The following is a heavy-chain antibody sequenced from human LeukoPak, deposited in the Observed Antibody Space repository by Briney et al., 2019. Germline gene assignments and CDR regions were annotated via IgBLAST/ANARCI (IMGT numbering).Heavy chain of an antibody. V-gene: IGHV1-24*01. CDR1: GGTFSSYA. CDR3: AAGRDYTLLDY. Sequence: ASVKVSCKASGGTFSSYAISWVRQPPGKGLEWMGGFDPGDGEIVYAQKFQGRVTMTEDTSTDTAYMELSSLRSEDTAVYFCAAGRDYTLLDYWGQGTLVTVSS. D-gene: IGHD2-21*01. CDR2: FDPGDGEI. J-gene: IGHJ4*02.